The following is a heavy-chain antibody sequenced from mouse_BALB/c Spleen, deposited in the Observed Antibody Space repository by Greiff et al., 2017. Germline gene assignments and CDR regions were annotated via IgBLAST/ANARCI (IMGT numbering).Heavy chain of an antibody. Sequence: EVQGVESGGGLVQPGGSLKLSCAASGFTFSSYTMSWVRQTPEKRLEWVAYISNGGGSTYYPDTVKGRFTISRDNAKNTLYLQMSSLKSEDTAMYYCARQGYGNLFAYWGQGTLVTVSA. CDR2: ISNGGGST. J-gene: IGHJ3*01. CDR1: GFTFSSYT. V-gene: IGHV5-12-2*01. D-gene: IGHD2-1*01. CDR3: ARQGYGNLFAY.